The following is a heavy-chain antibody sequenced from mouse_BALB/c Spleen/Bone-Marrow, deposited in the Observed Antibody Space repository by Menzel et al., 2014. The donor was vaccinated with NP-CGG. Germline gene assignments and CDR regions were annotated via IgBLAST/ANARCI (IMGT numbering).Heavy chain of an antibody. CDR3: ARDSSGGILAMDY. V-gene: IGHV3-8*02. J-gene: IGHJ4*01. CDR1: GDSITSGY. Sequence: EVKLMESGPSLVKPSQTLSLTCSVTGDSITSGYWNWIRKFPGNKLEYMGYISYSGSTYCNPSLKSRISISRDISKNQYYLQLNSVTTEDTATYYCARDSSGGILAMDYWGQGTSVTVSS. D-gene: IGHD3-2*01. CDR2: ISYSGST.